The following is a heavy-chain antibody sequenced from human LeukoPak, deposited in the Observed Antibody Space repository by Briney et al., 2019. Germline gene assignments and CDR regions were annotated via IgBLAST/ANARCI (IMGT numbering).Heavy chain of an antibody. CDR3: AKDLRGYCSGGSCKTIDY. V-gene: IGHV3-30*02. CDR2: IRYDGTNI. CDR1: GFTFSSYG. Sequence: GGSLRLSCAASGFTFSSYGMHWVRQAPGKGLEWVAFIRYDGTNIYYADSVKGRFTISRDNSKNTVYLKMNSLRAEDTAVYYCAKDLRGYCSGGSCKTIDYWGQGTLVTVSS. J-gene: IGHJ4*02. D-gene: IGHD2-15*01.